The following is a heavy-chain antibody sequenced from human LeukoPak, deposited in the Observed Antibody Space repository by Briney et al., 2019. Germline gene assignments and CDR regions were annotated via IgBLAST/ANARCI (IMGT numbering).Heavy chain of an antibody. Sequence: PGGSLRPSCAASGFTFNNYAMTWVRQAPGKELEWVSTVTGRGDTYYADSVRGRFDISRDNSQHTVYLRMNSLRADDTAVYYCAKGNDLAQWVVFESWGQGTLVTVSS. CDR2: VTGRGDT. V-gene: IGHV3-23*01. D-gene: IGHD6-19*01. J-gene: IGHJ4*02. CDR1: GFTFNNYA. CDR3: AKGNDLAQWVVFES.